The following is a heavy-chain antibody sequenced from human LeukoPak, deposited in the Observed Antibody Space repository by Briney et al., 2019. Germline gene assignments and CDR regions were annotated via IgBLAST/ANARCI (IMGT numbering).Heavy chain of an antibody. D-gene: IGHD3-10*01. CDR1: GFTFSDYA. CDR3: ARASTYYYGSGWFDP. J-gene: IGHJ5*02. CDR2: IRSNGGST. V-gene: IGHV3-64*01. Sequence: PGGSLRLSCAVSGFTFSDYAMSWVRQAPGKGLEYVSAIRSNGGSTYYANSVKGRFTISRDNSKNTLYLQMGSLRAEDMAVYYCARASTYYYGSGWFDPWGQGTLVTVSS.